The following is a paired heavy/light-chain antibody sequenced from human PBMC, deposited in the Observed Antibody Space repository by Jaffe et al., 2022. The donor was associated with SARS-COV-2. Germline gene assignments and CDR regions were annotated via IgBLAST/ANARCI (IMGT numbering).Heavy chain of an antibody. CDR1: GGSFSASS. Sequence: QVQLQQWGAGLLKPSDTLSLTCAVSGGSFSASSWTWIRQPPGKGLEWIGEVDQSGTTNYSPSLKSRIIISVDTSKSQFSLRLSSVTAADTAVYFCAGGPRHTVVTRNFYYYLAVWGKGTTVTISS. V-gene: IGHV4-34*01. CDR3: AGGPRHTVVTRNFYYYLAV. D-gene: IGHD2-21*02. J-gene: IGHJ6*03. CDR2: VDQSGTT.
Light chain of an antibody. CDR1: SLRKFY. J-gene: IGLJ2*01. Sequence: SSELTQDPAVSVALGQTVRITCQGDSLRKFYASWYQQKPGQAPALVIYGKNNRPSGIPDRFSGSNSGNTASLTITGAQAEDEADYYCNSRDTTGTSHVVFGGGTKLTVL. V-gene: IGLV3-19*01. CDR3: NSRDTTGTSHVV. CDR2: GKN.